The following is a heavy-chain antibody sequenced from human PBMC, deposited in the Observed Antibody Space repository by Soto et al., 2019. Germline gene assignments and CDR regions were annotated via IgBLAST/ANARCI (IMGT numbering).Heavy chain of an antibody. J-gene: IGHJ4*02. Sequence: QVQLQESGPGLVKPSETLSLTCTVSGGSISNHHWSWIRQPPGKGLEWIGYIYYHGNTNYNPPRNSRATISVDRSETRISLKLMSVTEGDTAVYYCTRASWYSDYGGQGTLGTVSP. CDR2: IYYHGNT. D-gene: IGHD6-13*01. V-gene: IGHV4-59*11. CDR3: TRASWYSDY. CDR1: GGSISNHH.